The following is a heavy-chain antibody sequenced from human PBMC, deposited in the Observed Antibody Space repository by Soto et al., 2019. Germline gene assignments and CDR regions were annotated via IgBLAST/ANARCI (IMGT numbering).Heavy chain of an antibody. Sequence: PGGSLRLSCAASGFTVRNNYMSWVRQAPGKGLEWVSIIYSGGSTYYADSVQDRFTISRDNSKNTLFLQMSSLRAEDTAVYYCAREGGGVYCSGGSCYGRYFDFWGQGTRVTVSS. CDR2: IYSGGST. CDR3: AREGGGVYCSGGSCYGRYFDF. J-gene: IGHJ4*02. CDR1: GFTVRNNY. V-gene: IGHV3-53*01. D-gene: IGHD2-15*01.